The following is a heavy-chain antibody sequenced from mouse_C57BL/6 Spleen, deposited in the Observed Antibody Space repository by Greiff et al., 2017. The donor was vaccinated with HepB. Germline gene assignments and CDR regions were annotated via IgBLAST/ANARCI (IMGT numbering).Heavy chain of an antibody. CDR1: GYTFTSYW. D-gene: IGHD4-1*01. CDR2: IDPSDSET. V-gene: IGHV1-52*01. Sequence: QVQLKQPGAELVRPGSSVKLSCKASGYTFTSYWMHWVKQRPIQGLEWIGNIDPSDSETHYNQKFKDKATLTVDKSSSTAYMQLSSLTSEDSAVYYCASGQTGSWFAYWGQGTLVTVSA. CDR3: ASGQTGSWFAY. J-gene: IGHJ3*01.